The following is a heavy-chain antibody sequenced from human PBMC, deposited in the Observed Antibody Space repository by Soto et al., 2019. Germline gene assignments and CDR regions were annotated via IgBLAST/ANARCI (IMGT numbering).Heavy chain of an antibody. CDR2: ISYDGSNK. CDR3: ARDDSRYYDNSGMGADY. J-gene: IGHJ4*02. Sequence: QVQLVESGGGVVQPGRSLRLSCAASGFAFSSYAMHWVRQAPGKGLEWVAVISYDGSNKYYAVSVKGRFTISRDNSKNTLYLQMNSLRAEDTAVYSCARDDSRYYDNSGMGADYWGLGTLVTVSS. CDR1: GFAFSSYA. D-gene: IGHD3-22*01. V-gene: IGHV3-30-3*01.